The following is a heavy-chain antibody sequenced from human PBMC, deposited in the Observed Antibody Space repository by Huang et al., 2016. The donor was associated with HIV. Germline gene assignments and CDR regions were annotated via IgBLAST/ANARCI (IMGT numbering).Heavy chain of an antibody. CDR3: ARVPSDHFSDY. CDR1: GYTFSIYG. J-gene: IGHJ4*02. Sequence: QIQLAQSGPEVKKPGASVKVSCKASGYTFSIYGISWVRQAPGQGPEWMGWVSAYSGYTNYSQKFQGRVTMTADTSASTAYMDLRSLTSDDTAVYYCARVPSDHFSDYWGQGTLVTVSS. CDR2: VSAYSGYT. V-gene: IGHV1-18*01.